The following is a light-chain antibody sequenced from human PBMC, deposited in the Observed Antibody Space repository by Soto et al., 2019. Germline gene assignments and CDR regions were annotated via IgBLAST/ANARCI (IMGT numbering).Light chain of an antibody. J-gene: IGKJ4*01. CDR1: QSFSTW. Sequence: DIQMTQSPSTLSASVGDRVTITCRASQSFSTWLAWYQQEPGKAPNLLIYKTSILESGIPSRFSGSGSGTEFALPVSSLQPDEFATYYCQQDKSNPLTFGGGTKVEIK. CDR2: KTS. V-gene: IGKV1-5*03. CDR3: QQDKSNPLT.